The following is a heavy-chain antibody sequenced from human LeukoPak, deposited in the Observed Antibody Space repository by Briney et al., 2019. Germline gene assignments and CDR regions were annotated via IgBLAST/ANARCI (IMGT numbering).Heavy chain of an antibody. D-gene: IGHD1-26*01. CDR3: AKVGGSQGYYFDY. J-gene: IGHJ4*02. CDR2: ISGSGGST. Sequence: GGSLRLSCAASGSTFSDNYMSWIRQAPGKGLEWVSAISGSGGSTYYADSVKGRFTISRDNSKNTLYLQMNSLRAEDTAVYYCAKVGGSQGYYFDYWGQGTLVTVSS. CDR1: GSTFSDNY. V-gene: IGHV3-23*01.